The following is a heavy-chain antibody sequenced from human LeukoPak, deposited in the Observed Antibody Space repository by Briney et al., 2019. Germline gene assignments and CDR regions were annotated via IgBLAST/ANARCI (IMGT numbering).Heavy chain of an antibody. Sequence: GGSLRLSCAASGFTFSSYSMNWVRQAPGKGLEWVSAISGSGGTTYYADSVKGRFTFSRDNSKNTLYLQMNSLRAEDTAVYYCAKEEGYYYDSGGYYVEYVQHWGQGTLVTVSS. J-gene: IGHJ1*01. V-gene: IGHV3-23*01. CDR1: GFTFSSYS. D-gene: IGHD3-22*01. CDR3: AKEEGYYYDSGGYYVEYVQH. CDR2: ISGSGGTT.